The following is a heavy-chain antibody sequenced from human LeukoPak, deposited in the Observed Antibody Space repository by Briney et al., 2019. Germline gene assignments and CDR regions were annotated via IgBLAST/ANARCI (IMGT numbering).Heavy chain of an antibody. CDR3: AKEYCSGGSCYPDAFDI. CDR2: IYYSGST. Sequence: PSETLSLTCTVSGGSISSSSYYWGWIRQPPGKGLEWIGSIYYSGSTYYNPSLKSRVTISVDTSKNQFSLKLSSVTAADTAVYYCAKEYCSGGSCYPDAFDIWGQGTMVTVSS. J-gene: IGHJ3*02. V-gene: IGHV4-39*02. D-gene: IGHD2-15*01. CDR1: GGSISSSSYY.